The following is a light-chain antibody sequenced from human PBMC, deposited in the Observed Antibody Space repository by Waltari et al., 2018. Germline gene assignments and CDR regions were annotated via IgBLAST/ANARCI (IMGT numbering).Light chain of an antibody. CDR3: QNHERLPAV. J-gene: IGKJ1*01. CDR1: QSIGRY. Sequence: EIVLTQSPGTLSLSPGERVTLSCRARQSIGRYLVWYQQKPGQAPRLLIYGAYSRAAGIPDRCSGSGSGTDFSLTISRLEPEDFAVYYCQNHERLPAVFGQGTKVEIK. CDR2: GAY. V-gene: IGKV3-20*01.